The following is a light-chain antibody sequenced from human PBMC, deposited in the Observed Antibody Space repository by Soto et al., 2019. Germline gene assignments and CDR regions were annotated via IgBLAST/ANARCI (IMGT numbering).Light chain of an antibody. CDR2: EVS. Sequence: QSALTQPPSASGSPGQSVTISCTGTSSDVGVYNYVSWYQQHPGKAPKLIIYEVSKRPSGVPDHFSGSKSGTTASLTVSGLQAEDEADYYCRSFAGNNNLAFGGGTKLTVL. V-gene: IGLV2-8*01. CDR1: SSDVGVYNY. CDR3: RSFAGNNNLA. J-gene: IGLJ2*01.